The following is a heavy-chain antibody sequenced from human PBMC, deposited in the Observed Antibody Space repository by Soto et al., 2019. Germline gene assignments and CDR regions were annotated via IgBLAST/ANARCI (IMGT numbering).Heavy chain of an antibody. CDR3: ARLDMVVVPAAMRDYGMGV. J-gene: IGHJ6*02. V-gene: IGHV5-51*01. D-gene: IGHD2-2*03. CDR1: GYSFTSHG. Sequence: GESLKISWRGSGYSFTSHGVGWVRQMHGKGLQWGGIIYPGDSDTRYSPSFQGQVTISADKSISTAYLQWSSLKASDTAMYYCARLDMVVVPAAMRDYGMGVWGQGTTVTVSS. CDR2: IYPGDSDT.